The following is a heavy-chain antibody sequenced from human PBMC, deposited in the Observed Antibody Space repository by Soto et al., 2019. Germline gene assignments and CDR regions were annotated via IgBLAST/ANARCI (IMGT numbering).Heavy chain of an antibody. CDR3: ARNMAREVTLDY. Sequence: QVQLQESGPGLVKPSETLSLTCAISGGSTNSGNWWSWVRQPPGKGLEWIGEIYHTGSTNYNPSLKRRVTISVDKSKNQFSLKMKSVTAADTAVYYCARNMAREVTLDYWGQGTLVTVSS. J-gene: IGHJ4*02. V-gene: IGHV4-4*02. CDR2: IYHTGST. D-gene: IGHD3-10*01. CDR1: GGSTNSGNW.